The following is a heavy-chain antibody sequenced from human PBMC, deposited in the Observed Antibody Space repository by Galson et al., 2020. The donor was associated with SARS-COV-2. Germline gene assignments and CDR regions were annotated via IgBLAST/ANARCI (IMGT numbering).Heavy chain of an antibody. D-gene: IGHD6-19*01. CDR2: IYPGDSDT. J-gene: IGHJ3*02. Sequence: GESLKISCKGSGYSFTSYWIGWVRQMPGKGLEWMGIIYPGDSDTRYSPSFQGQVTISADKSISTAYLQWSSLKASDTAMYYCARASSGWTGVDAFDIWGQGTMVTVSS. CDR3: ARASSGWTGVDAFDI. CDR1: GYSFTSYW. V-gene: IGHV5-51*01.